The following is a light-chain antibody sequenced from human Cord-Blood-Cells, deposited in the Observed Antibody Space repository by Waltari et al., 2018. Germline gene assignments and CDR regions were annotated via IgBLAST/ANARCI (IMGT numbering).Light chain of an antibody. CDR3: QQYNSYSYT. V-gene: IGKV1-5*01. Sequence: LQPTQPPPTRSASLCPTVTVTCRASQSISSWLAWYQQKPGKAPKLLIYDASSLESGVPSRFSGSGSGTEFTLTISSLQPDDFATYYCQQYNSYSYTFGQGTKLEIK. CDR2: DAS. CDR1: QSISSW. J-gene: IGKJ2*01.